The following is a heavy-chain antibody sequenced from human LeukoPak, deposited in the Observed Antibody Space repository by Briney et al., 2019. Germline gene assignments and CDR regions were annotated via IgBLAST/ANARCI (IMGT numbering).Heavy chain of an antibody. CDR1: GGSFSGYY. J-gene: IGHJ4*02. Sequence: SETLSLTCAVYGGSFSGYYWSWIRQPPGKGLEWIGEINHSGSTNYNPSLKSRVTISVDTSKNQFSLKLSSVTAADTAVYYCARALDDSSGYYYDYWGQGTLVTVSS. CDR3: ARALDDSSGYYYDY. V-gene: IGHV4-34*01. CDR2: INHSGST. D-gene: IGHD3-22*01.